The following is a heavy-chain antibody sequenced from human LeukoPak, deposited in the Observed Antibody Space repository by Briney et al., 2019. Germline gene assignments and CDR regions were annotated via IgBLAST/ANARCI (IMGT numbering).Heavy chain of an antibody. V-gene: IGHV3-72*01. J-gene: IGHJ4*02. CDR1: GFTFSDHY. D-gene: IGHD3-10*01. CDR3: VRVAPVIGSRYFDS. Sequence: GGSLRLSCAASGFTFSDHYMDWVRQAPAEGLEWVGRIRNKVNSYITEYAASVTGRFTISRDDSKNILYLQTNSLRSEDSAVYYCVRVAPVIGSRYFDSWGQGALVTVSS. CDR2: IRNKVNSYIT.